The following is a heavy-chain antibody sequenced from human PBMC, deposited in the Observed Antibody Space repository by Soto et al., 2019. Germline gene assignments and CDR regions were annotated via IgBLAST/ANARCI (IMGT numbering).Heavy chain of an antibody. D-gene: IGHD6-6*01. J-gene: IGHJ6*02. V-gene: IGHV3-30*18. CDR1: GFTFSSYG. Sequence: LRLSCAASGFTFSSYGMHWVRQAPGKGLEWVAVISYDGSNKYYADSVKGRFTISRDNSKNTLYLQMNSLRAEDTAVYYCAKDTSSGRSSSSWDYYYYGMDVWGQGTTVTVSS. CDR3: AKDTSSGRSSSSWDYYYYGMDV. CDR2: ISYDGSNK.